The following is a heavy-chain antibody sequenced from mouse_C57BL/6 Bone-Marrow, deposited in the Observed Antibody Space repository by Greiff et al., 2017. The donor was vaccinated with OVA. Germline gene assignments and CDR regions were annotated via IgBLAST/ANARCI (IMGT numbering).Heavy chain of an antibody. D-gene: IGHD1-1*01. CDR1: GYTFTSYW. CDR3: APYYYGTSYAMDY. Sequence: QVQLQQPGAELVKPGASVKMSCKASGYTFTSYWITWVKQRPGQGLEWIGDIYPGSGSTNYNEKFKSKVTLTVDTSSSTAYMQLSSLTSEDSAVYYCAPYYYGTSYAMDYWGQGTSVTVSS. J-gene: IGHJ4*01. V-gene: IGHV1-55*01. CDR2: IYPGSGST.